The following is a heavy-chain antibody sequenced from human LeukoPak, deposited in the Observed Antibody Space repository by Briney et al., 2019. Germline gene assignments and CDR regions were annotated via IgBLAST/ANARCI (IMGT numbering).Heavy chain of an antibody. CDR2: IYYTGST. V-gene: IGHV4-59*01. D-gene: IGHD2-15*01. CDR3: ARGFCSGGHCYRTFFVY. Sequence: PSETLSLTCTVSSGSISNYYWSWIRQSPGKGLELIGYIYYTGSTNYNPSLKNRVTIRVDTSNNQFSLKLSSVTAADTAVYYCARGFCSGGHCYRTFFVYWGQGTLVTVSS. J-gene: IGHJ4*02. CDR1: SGSISNYY.